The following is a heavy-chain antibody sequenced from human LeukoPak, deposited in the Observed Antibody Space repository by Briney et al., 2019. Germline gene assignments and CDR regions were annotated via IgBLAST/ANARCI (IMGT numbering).Heavy chain of an antibody. Sequence: GGSLQISCKGSGYSFTSYWIGWGRPMPGKGVEWMGIIYPGDSDTRYSPSFQGQVTISADKSISTAYLQWSSLKASDTAMYYCARLFGSSSPADYWGQGTLVTVSS. CDR3: ARLFGSSSPADY. V-gene: IGHV5-51*01. CDR1: GYSFTSYW. CDR2: IYPGDSDT. J-gene: IGHJ4*02. D-gene: IGHD6-6*01.